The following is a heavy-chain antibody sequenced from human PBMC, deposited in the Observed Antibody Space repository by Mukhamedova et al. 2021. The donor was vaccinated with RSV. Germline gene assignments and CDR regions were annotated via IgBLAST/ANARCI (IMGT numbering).Heavy chain of an antibody. J-gene: IGHJ4*02. V-gene: IGHV3-48*02. CDR2: INSRSTII. CDR3: ARDSSITGTTLGLNY. D-gene: IGHD1-7*01. Sequence: GKGLEWVSYINSRSTIIYYADSVKGRFTISRDNARNSLYLQMNSLRDEDTAVYYCARDSSITGTTLGLNYWGQGTLVTVSS.